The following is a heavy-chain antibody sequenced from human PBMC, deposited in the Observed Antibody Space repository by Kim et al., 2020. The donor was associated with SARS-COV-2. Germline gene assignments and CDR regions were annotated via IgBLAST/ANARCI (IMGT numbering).Heavy chain of an antibody. J-gene: IGHJ6*02. Sequence: TYYAEPVKGRFTISRDNSENTLYLQMNSLRAEDTAVYYCARTTFRLFMDVWGQGTTVTVSS. V-gene: IGHV3-53*01. CDR3: ARTTFRLFMDV. CDR2: T. D-gene: IGHD1-1*01.